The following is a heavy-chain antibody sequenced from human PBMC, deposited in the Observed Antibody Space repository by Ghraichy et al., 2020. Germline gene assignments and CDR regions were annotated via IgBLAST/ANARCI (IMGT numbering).Heavy chain of an antibody. J-gene: IGHJ3*02. Sequence: SQTLSLTCTVSGGSISSSSYYWGWIRPPPGKGLEWIGSIYYSGSTYYNPSLKSRVTISVDTSKNQFSLKLSSVTAADTAVYYCASPTRRNYYDSSGRNAFDIWGQGTMVTVSS. D-gene: IGHD3-22*01. CDR2: IYYSGST. V-gene: IGHV4-39*01. CDR1: GGSISSSSYY. CDR3: ASPTRRNYYDSSGRNAFDI.